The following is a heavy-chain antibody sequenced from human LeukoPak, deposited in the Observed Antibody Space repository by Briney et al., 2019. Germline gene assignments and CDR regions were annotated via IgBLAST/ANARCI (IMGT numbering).Heavy chain of an antibody. Sequence: GGSLRLSCAAFGFTFDGHGMGWVRQAPGKGLEWVAVISFDGRYKYYADSVKGRFTISRDNSKNTLYLQMNSLRTEDTAVYYCAKDWGSEFASGSSYLDYWGQGTLVTVSS. CDR3: AKDWGSEFASGSSYLDY. J-gene: IGHJ4*02. CDR2: ISFDGRYK. CDR1: GFTFDGHG. V-gene: IGHV3-30*18. D-gene: IGHD3-10*01.